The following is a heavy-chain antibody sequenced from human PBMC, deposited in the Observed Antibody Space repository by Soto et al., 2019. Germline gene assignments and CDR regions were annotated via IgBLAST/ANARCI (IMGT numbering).Heavy chain of an antibody. CDR2: ISGSGGST. J-gene: IGHJ4*02. D-gene: IGHD3-10*01. CDR3: AKEGYYGSGGDFDY. V-gene: IGHV3-23*01. CDR1: GFTFSTYA. Sequence: EVQLLESGGGLVHPGGSLRLSCAASGFTFSTYAMNWVRQAPGKGLEWVSSISGSGGSTYYADSVKGRFTISRDNSKNTLYLQMNSLRAEDTAVYYCAKEGYYGSGGDFDYWGQGTLVTVSS.